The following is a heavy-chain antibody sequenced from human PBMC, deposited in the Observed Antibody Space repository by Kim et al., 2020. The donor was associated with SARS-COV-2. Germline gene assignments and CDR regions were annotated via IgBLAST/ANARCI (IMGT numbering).Heavy chain of an antibody. J-gene: IGHJ4*02. V-gene: IGHV3-23*01. Sequence: GGSLRLSCTASGFNFSDFTMSWIRQAPGEGLEWVSTVTASGFGKYYAAAVKGRFIISRDNSKNTLYMQLNSLRGDDTAMYYCAKDQGRYYPYYLDYWGQGILVTVSS. CDR1: GFNFSDFT. CDR2: VTASGFGK. CDR3: AKDQGRYYPYYLDY. D-gene: IGHD3-22*01.